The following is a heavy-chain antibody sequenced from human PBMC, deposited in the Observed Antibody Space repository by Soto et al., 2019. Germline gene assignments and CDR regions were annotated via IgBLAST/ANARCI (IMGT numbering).Heavy chain of an antibody. D-gene: IGHD3-10*01. V-gene: IGHV3-23*01. CDR2: XXGXAXXX. CDR1: GFTFSDYY. CDR3: AKESGRNYFQN. J-gene: IGHJ1*01. Sequence: PGGSLRLSCAASGFTFSDYYMSWIRQAPGKXLEGVAGXAFXXGXAXXXYXXASAKGRFTISRDDAKNTVYLQMNSLRVEDTAVYFCAKESGRNYFQNWGQGTLVTVSS.